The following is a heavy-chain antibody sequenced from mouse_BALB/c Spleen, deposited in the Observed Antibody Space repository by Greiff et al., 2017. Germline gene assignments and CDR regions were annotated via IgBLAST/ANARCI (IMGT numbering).Heavy chain of an antibody. CDR1: GFTFSSFG. CDR3: ARREDYAPFAY. Sequence: VQLKESGGGLVQPGGSRKLSCAASGFTFSSFGMHWVRQAPEKGLEWVAYISSGSSTIYYADTVKGRFTISRDNPKNTLFLQMTSLRSEDTAMYYCARREDYAPFAYWGQGTLVTVSA. J-gene: IGHJ3*01. CDR2: ISSGSSTI. V-gene: IGHV5-17*02. D-gene: IGHD2-4*01.